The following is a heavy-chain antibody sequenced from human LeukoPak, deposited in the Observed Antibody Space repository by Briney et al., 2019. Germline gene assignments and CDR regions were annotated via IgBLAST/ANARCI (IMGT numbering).Heavy chain of an antibody. D-gene: IGHD6-19*01. CDR3: ASLAVADGFDY. CDR1: GGTFSSYA. Sequence: GASVKASCKASGGTFSSYAISWVRQAPGQGLEWMGGIIPIFGTANYAQKFQGRVTITTDESTSTAYMELSSLRSEDTAVYYCASLAVADGFDYWGQGTLVTVSS. J-gene: IGHJ4*02. CDR2: IIPIFGTA. V-gene: IGHV1-69*05.